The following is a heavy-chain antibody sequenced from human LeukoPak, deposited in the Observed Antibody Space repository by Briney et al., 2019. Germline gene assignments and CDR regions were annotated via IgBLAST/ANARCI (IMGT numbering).Heavy chain of an antibody. J-gene: IGHJ4*02. Sequence: PGGTLRLSCAASGFTFSSYGMSWVRQAPGKGLEWVSAISGSGGSTYYADSVKGRFTISRDNAKNSLYLQMNSLRAEDTAVYYCARASDSSGYYYVGYFDYWGQGTLVTVSS. D-gene: IGHD3-22*01. V-gene: IGHV3-23*01. CDR2: ISGSGGST. CDR1: GFTFSSYG. CDR3: ARASDSSGYYYVGYFDY.